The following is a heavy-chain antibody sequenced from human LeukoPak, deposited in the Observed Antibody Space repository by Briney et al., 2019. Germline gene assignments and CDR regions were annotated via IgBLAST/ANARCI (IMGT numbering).Heavy chain of an antibody. J-gene: IGHJ5*02. CDR1: GGSMSSRY. D-gene: IGHD3-10*01. CDR3: ARDVARFGALFGWFDP. Sequence: SETLSLTCTVSGGSMSSRYWSWIRQPPGKGLEWIGYVYYSGTTNSNPSLKSRVTISVDTSKNQFSLNLRSVTAADTAVYYCARDVARFGALFGWFDPWGQGTLVIVSS. V-gene: IGHV4-59*11. CDR2: VYYSGTT.